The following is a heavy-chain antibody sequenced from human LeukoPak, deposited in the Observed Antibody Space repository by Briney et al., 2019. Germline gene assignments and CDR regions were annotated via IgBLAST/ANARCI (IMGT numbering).Heavy chain of an antibody. D-gene: IGHD1-7*01. V-gene: IGHV3-15*01. Sequence: GGSLRLSCAASGFTFSNAWMSWVRQAPGKGLEWVGRIKSKTDGGTTDYAAPVKGRFTISRDDSKNTLYLQMNSLKTEDIAVYYCTTDPRSWNYDYYYYGMDVWGQGTTVTVSS. CDR3: TTDPRSWNYDYYYYGMDV. CDR2: IKSKTDGGTT. CDR1: GFTFSNAW. J-gene: IGHJ6*02.